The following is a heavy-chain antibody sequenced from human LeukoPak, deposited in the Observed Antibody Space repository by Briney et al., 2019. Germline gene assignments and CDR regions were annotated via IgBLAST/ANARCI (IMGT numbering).Heavy chain of an antibody. CDR3: ASRSAVAGTFDY. CDR2: INPNSGGT. Sequence: GASVKVSCKASGYTFTGYYMHWVRQAPGQGLEWMGRINPNSGGTSYAQKFQGRVTMTRDTSISTAYMELSRLRSDDTAVYYCASRSAVAGTFDYWGQGTLVTVSS. J-gene: IGHJ4*02. D-gene: IGHD6-19*01. CDR1: GYTFTGYY. V-gene: IGHV1-2*06.